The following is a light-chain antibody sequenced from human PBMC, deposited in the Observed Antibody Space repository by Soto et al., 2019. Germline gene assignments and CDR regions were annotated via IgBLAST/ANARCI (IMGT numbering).Light chain of an antibody. CDR3: MQALQTPYT. Sequence: DIVMTQSPLSLPVTPGEPASISCRSSQSLLHSDGYNYLDWYLQKPGQSPQLLIYLGSNRASGVTDRFSGSGSGTDFTLKISRVEAEDVGVYYCMQALQTPYTFGQGTKLESK. J-gene: IGKJ2*01. CDR1: QSLLHSDGYNY. CDR2: LGS. V-gene: IGKV2-28*01.